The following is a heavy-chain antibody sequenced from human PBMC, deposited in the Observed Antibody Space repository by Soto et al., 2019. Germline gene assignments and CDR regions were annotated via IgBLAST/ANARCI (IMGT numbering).Heavy chain of an antibody. D-gene: IGHD3-22*01. Sequence: SETLSLTCAVYGGSFSGYYWSWIRQPPGKGLEWIGEINHSGSTNYNPSLKSRVTISVDTSKNHFSLKLSSVTASDAAVYYCAAVHYYLLHYWDQGTLVTVSS. CDR2: INHSGST. J-gene: IGHJ4*02. CDR3: AAVHYYLLHY. V-gene: IGHV4-34*01. CDR1: GGSFSGYY.